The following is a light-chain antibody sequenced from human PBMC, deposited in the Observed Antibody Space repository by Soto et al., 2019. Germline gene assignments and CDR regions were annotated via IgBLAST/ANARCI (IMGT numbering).Light chain of an antibody. J-gene: IGLJ1*01. Sequence: QSALTQPASVSGSPGQSITISCTGTSSDFGNYNLVSWYQQHPGKVPKLILFEVNKRPSGVSGRFSGSKSGNTASLTISGLQAXXXADYYCCSFTSSNTHVFGTGTKLTVL. CDR3: CSFTSSNTHV. CDR2: EVN. V-gene: IGLV2-23*02. CDR1: SSDFGNYNL.